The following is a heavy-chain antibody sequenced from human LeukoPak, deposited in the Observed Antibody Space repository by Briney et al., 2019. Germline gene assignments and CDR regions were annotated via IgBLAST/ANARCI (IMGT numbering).Heavy chain of an antibody. Sequence: PSETLSLTCTVSGGSISSYYWSWIRQPAGKGLEWIGRIYTSGSTNYNPSLKGRVTMSVDTSKNQFSLKLSSVTAADTAVYYCARALPRLYYYDSSGGNWFDPWGQGTLVTVSS. J-gene: IGHJ5*02. D-gene: IGHD3-22*01. CDR1: GGSISSYY. CDR3: ARALPRLYYYDSSGGNWFDP. V-gene: IGHV4-4*07. CDR2: IYTSGST.